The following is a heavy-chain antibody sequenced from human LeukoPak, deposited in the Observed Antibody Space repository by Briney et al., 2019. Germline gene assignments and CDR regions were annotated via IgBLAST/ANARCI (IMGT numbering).Heavy chain of an antibody. J-gene: IGHJ4*02. V-gene: IGHV3-7*04. CDR1: GFTVSNYW. CDR2: IKQDGSVE. CDR3: TRDCCASGSHDY. D-gene: IGHD3-10*01. Sequence: PGGSLRLSCAASGFTVSNYWMSWVRQAPGKGLEWVANIKQDGSVEHYVDSVKGRFTISRDNAKSSLYLQLNSLRAEDTAVYYCTRDCCASGSHDYWGQGALVTVSS.